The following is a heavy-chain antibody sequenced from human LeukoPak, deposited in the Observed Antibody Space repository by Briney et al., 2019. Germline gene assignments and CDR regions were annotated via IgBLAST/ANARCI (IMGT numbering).Heavy chain of an antibody. CDR1: GGSISSYY. CDR3: ARDLEWLYPVLGDAFDI. Sequence: SETLSLTCTVSGGSISSYYWSWIRQPPGKGLEWIGSIYYSGSTYYNPSLKSRVTISVDTSKNQFSLKLSSVTAADTAVYYCARDLEWLYPVLGDAFDIWGQGTMVTVSS. V-gene: IGHV4-59*12. CDR2: IYYSGST. D-gene: IGHD3-3*01. J-gene: IGHJ3*02.